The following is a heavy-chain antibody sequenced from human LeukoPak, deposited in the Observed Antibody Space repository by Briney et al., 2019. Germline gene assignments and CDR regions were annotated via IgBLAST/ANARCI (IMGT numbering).Heavy chain of an antibody. Sequence: ASVKVSCKASGYTFTSYGISWVRQAPGQGLEWMGWISAYNGNTNYAQKLQGRVTMTTDTSTSTAYMELRSLRSDDTAVYYCARDFWPTVAIVVVPAASGPSAPRAFDIWGQGTMVTVSS. D-gene: IGHD2-2*01. CDR2: ISAYNGNT. J-gene: IGHJ3*02. CDR3: ARDFWPTVAIVVVPAASGPSAPRAFDI. CDR1: GYTFTSYG. V-gene: IGHV1-18*01.